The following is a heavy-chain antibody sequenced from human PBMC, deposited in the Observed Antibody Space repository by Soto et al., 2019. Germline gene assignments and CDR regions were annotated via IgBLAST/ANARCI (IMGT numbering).Heavy chain of an antibody. J-gene: IGHJ4*02. CDR1: GFTFSSNS. V-gene: IGHV3-48*02. Sequence: EVQVVESGGGLVQPGGSLRLSCAASGFTFSSNSMNWVGQAPGKGLEWISYISSSSSTIYADSVKGRFTISRDNAKNSLYLQMNSLRDEDTAVYYCARVIWSSHLTSGLWCQGTLVTVSS. D-gene: IGHD3-3*01. CDR2: ISSSSSTI. CDR3: ARVIWSSHLTSGL.